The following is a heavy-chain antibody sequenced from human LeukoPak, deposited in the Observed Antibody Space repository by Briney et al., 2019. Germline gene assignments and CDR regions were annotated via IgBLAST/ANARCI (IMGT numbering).Heavy chain of an antibody. Sequence: SETLSLTCTVSGDSISSYYWSWIRQPPAKGLEWIGYIYYSGSTNYNPSLKSRVTISVDASKNQFSLKLSSVTAADTAVYYCARGGSYYCYFDYWGQGTLVTVSS. CDR2: IYYSGST. V-gene: IGHV4-59*01. J-gene: IGHJ4*02. D-gene: IGHD1-26*01. CDR1: GDSISSYY. CDR3: ARGGSYYCYFDY.